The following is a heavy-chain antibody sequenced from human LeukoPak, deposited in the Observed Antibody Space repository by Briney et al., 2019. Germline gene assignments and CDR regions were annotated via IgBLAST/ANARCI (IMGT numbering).Heavy chain of an antibody. D-gene: IGHD5-24*01. CDR1: GGSISSGSYC. CDR2: IYTSGST. Sequence: SETLSLTCTVSGGSISSGSYCWSWIRQPAGKGLEWIGRIYTSGSTNYNPSLKSRVTISVDTSKNQFSLKLSSVTAADTAVYYCARGDNYYDAFDIWGQGTMVTVSS. J-gene: IGHJ3*02. V-gene: IGHV4-61*02. CDR3: ARGDNYYDAFDI.